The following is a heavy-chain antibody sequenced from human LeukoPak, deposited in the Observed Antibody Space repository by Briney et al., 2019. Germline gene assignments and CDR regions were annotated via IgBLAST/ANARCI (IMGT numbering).Heavy chain of an antibody. CDR2: IIPIFGTA. D-gene: IGHD6-13*01. Sequence: GASVKVSCKASGGTFSSYAISWVRQAPGQGLEWMGGIIPIFGTANYAQKFQGRVTITTDESTSTAYMELSSLRSEDTAVYYCAGTLGIAAAGFPFDYWGQGTLVTVSS. J-gene: IGHJ4*02. CDR3: AGTLGIAAAGFPFDY. V-gene: IGHV1-69*05. CDR1: GGTFSSYA.